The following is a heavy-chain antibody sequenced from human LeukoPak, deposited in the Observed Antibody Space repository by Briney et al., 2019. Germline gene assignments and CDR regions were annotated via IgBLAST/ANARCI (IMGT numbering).Heavy chain of an antibody. CDR3: ARGTYYYDSSGYYYVRSWDAFDI. CDR2: INHSGST. V-gene: IGHV4-34*01. CDR1: GGSFSGYY. J-gene: IGHJ3*02. D-gene: IGHD3-22*01. Sequence: SETLSLTCAVYGGSFSGYYWSWIRQPPGKGLEWIGEINHSGSTNYNPSLKSRVTISVDTSKNRLSLKLSSVTAADTAVYYCARGTYYYDSSGYYYVRSWDAFDIWGQGTMVTVSS.